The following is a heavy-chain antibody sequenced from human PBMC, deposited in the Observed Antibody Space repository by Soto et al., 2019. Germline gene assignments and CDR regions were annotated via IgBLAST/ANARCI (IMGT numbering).Heavy chain of an antibody. D-gene: IGHD5-18*01. J-gene: IGHJ6*02. V-gene: IGHV1-18*01. CDR2: INADYGNT. CDR3: ARCIQGDYYYGMDV. Sequence: QAQLVQSGAEVKKPGPSVKVSCKALGYTFYSHSITWVRQAPGQGLEWMGRINADYGNTQYAQKFRGRVTMTTDTSTTTVYMELTNLRSDDTAVYYCARCIQGDYYYGMDVWGQGTTVTVSS. CDR1: GYTFYSHS.